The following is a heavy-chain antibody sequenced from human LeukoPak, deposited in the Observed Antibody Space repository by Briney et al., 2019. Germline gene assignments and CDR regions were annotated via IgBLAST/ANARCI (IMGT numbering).Heavy chain of an antibody. V-gene: IGHV4-39*01. CDR3: ARRIANRNWFDP. D-gene: IGHD1/OR15-1a*01. Sequence: SETLSLTCTVSGGSISSSSYYWGWIRQPPGKGLEWIGSIYYGGSTYYNPSLKSRVTISVDRSKNQFSLKLSSVTAADTAVYYCARRIANRNWFDPWGQGTLVTVSS. CDR1: GGSISSSSYY. CDR2: IYYGGST. J-gene: IGHJ5*02.